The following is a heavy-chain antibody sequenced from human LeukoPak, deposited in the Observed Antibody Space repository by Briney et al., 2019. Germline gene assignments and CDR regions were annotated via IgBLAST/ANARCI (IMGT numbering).Heavy chain of an antibody. Sequence: GGSLRLSCAASGFTVSSNYMSWVRQAPGKGLEWVAVIWYDGSKKFHADSVKGRFTISRDDSKNTLYLQMNSLRADDTAVYYCARDGGSGLDYWGQGTLVPVSS. D-gene: IGHD6-19*01. J-gene: IGHJ4*02. CDR3: ARDGGSGLDY. V-gene: IGHV3-33*08. CDR2: IWYDGSKK. CDR1: GFTVSSNY.